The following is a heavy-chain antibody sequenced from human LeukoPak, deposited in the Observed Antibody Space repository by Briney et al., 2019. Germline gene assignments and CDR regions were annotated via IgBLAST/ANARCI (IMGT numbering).Heavy chain of an antibody. CDR3: ARVDENGYYYYGMDV. CDR2: ISSSGSTI. Sequence: GGSLRLPCAASGFTFSSYEMNWVRQAPGKGLEWVSYISSSGSTIYYADSVKGRFTISRDNGKNSLYLNMNSLRAEDRAVYYCARVDENGYYYYGMDVWGQGTTVTVSS. V-gene: IGHV3-48*03. J-gene: IGHJ6*02. CDR1: GFTFSSYE.